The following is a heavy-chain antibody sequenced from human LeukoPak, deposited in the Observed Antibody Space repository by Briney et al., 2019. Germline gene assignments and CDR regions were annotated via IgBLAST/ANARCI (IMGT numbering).Heavy chain of an antibody. CDR3: ARRGTSAFYYYYGMDV. CDR2: IYYSGST. CDR1: GYSISSGYF. J-gene: IGHJ6*02. V-gene: IGHV4-38-2*02. D-gene: IGHD2-2*01. Sequence: PSETLSLTCTVSGYSISSGYFWGWIRQPPGKGLEWIGYIYYSGSTNYNPSLKSRVTISVDTSKNQFSLKLSSVTTADTAVYYCARRGTSAFYYYYGMDVWGQGTTVTVSS.